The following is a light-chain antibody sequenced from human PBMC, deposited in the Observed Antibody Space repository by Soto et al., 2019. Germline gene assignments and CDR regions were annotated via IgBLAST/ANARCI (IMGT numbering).Light chain of an antibody. CDR3: QHYGSSPRYT. J-gene: IGKJ2*01. CDR2: GAS. V-gene: IGKV3-20*01. Sequence: EIVLTQSPGTLSLSPGERATLSCRASQSVSSSYLAWYQQKPGQAPRLLIYGASSRATGIPDRFSGSGSGTAFTLTFSRLEPEDFAVYYCQHYGSSPRYTFGQGTKLEIK. CDR1: QSVSSSY.